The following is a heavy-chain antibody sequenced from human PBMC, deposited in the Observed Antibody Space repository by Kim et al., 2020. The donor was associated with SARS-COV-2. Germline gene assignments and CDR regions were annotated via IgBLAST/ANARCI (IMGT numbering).Heavy chain of an antibody. D-gene: IGHD6-19*01. Sequence: SETLSLTCAVYGGSFSGYYWSWIRQPPGKGLEWIGEINHSGSTNYNPSLKSRVTISVDTSKNQFSLKLSSVTAADTAVYYCARGSSGWYVVDWFDPWGQGTLVTVSS. V-gene: IGHV4-34*01. CDR3: ARGSSGWYVVDWFDP. J-gene: IGHJ5*02. CDR1: GGSFSGYY. CDR2: INHSGST.